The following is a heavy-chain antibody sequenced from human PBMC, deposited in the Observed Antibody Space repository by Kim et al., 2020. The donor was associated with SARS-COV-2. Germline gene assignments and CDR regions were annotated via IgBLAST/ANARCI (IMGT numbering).Heavy chain of an antibody. CDR1: GFTFSSYW. V-gene: IGHV3-74*01. CDR2: VKSDGSST. D-gene: IGHD1-20*01. Sequence: GGSLRLSCAASGFTFSSYWMHWVRQTPGKGLVWVSRVKSDGSSTDYADSVKGRFTISRDNAKNTLYLQMNSLRAEDTAVYYCARDNWNDYYFDYWGRGTLVTVSS. CDR3: ARDNWNDYYFDY. J-gene: IGHJ4*02.